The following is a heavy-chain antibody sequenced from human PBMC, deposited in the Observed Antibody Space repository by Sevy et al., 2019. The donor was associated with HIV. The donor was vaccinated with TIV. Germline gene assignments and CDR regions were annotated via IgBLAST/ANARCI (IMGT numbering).Heavy chain of an antibody. J-gene: IGHJ5*02. CDR1: GGTFSSYA. CDR2: IIPIFGTA. Sequence: SVKVSCKASGGTFSSYAISWVRQAPGQGLEWMGGIIPIFGTANYAQKFQGRVTITADESTSTAYMELSSLRSEDKAVYYCARETTMVRGVPTFNWFDPWGQGTLVTVSS. CDR3: ARETTMVRGVPTFNWFDP. V-gene: IGHV1-69*13. D-gene: IGHD3-10*01.